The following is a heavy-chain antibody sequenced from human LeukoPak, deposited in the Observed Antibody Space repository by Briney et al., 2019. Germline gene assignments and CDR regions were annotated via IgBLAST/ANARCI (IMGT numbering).Heavy chain of an antibody. CDR1: GYTFSSYY. Sequence: APVKVSCKASGYTFSSYYMHWVRQAPGQGLEWMGIINPSGGSTNYAQKFQGRVTMTRDTSTSTVYMELSSLRSEDTAVYYCARDRRYDSSGYSLDYWGRGTLVTVSS. CDR3: ARDRRYDSSGYSLDY. CDR2: INPSGGST. D-gene: IGHD3-22*01. J-gene: IGHJ4*02. V-gene: IGHV1-46*01.